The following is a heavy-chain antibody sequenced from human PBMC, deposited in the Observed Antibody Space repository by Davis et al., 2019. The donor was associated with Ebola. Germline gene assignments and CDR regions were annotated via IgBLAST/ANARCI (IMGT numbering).Heavy chain of an antibody. CDR3: ARPQDIVVVPAAIRAVAGREDYYYYGMDV. J-gene: IGHJ6*02. Sequence: ASVKVSCKASGYTFTGYYMHWVRQAPGQGLEWMGIINPSGGSTSYAQKFQGRVTMTRDTSTSTVYMELSSLRSEDTAVYYCARPQDIVVVPAAIRAVAGREDYYYYGMDVWGQGTTVTVSS. V-gene: IGHV1-46*01. CDR1: GYTFTGYY. CDR2: INPSGGST. D-gene: IGHD2-2*02.